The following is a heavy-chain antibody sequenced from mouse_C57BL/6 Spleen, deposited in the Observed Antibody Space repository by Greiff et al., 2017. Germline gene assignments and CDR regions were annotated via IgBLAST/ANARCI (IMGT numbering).Heavy chain of an antibody. CDR1: GYTFTDYE. D-gene: IGHD1-1*01. CDR2: IDPETGGT. Sequence: QVQLQQSGAELVRPGASVTLSCKASGYTFTDYEMHWVKQTPVHGLEWIGAIDPETGGTAYNPKFKGKAILTADKSSSTAYMVLRSLASEDSAVYYCTNYYGSSYPLSGYWGQGTSVTVSS. J-gene: IGHJ4*01. V-gene: IGHV1-15*01. CDR3: TNYYGSSYPLSGY.